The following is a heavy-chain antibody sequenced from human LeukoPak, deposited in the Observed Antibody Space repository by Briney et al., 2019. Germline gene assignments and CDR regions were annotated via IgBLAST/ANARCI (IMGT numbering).Heavy chain of an antibody. J-gene: IGHJ4*02. V-gene: IGHV1-2*06. Sequence: ASVKVSCKASGYTFTCYHIHWVRQAPGQGLEWLGRINPHSGDTNHAQKFQGRVTMTRDTSISTAYLELSSLRSDDTAVYYCARSYCTGGSCYSLAYWGQGILVTVSS. CDR3: ARSYCTGGSCYSLAY. D-gene: IGHD2-15*01. CDR1: GYTFTCYH. CDR2: INPHSGDT.